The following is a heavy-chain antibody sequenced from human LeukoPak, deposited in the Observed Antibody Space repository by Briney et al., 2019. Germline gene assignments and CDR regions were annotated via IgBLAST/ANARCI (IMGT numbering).Heavy chain of an antibody. Sequence: GGSLRLSCAASGFIFSGAWMSWVRQAPGKGLEWVAVIGREGRAKYYADSVKGRFTLSRDNSINALYLEMNSLRDEDTAVYYCAREATWGNWYFDLWGRGTLVTVSS. J-gene: IGHJ2*01. CDR2: IGREGRAK. D-gene: IGHD3-16*01. CDR1: GFIFSGAW. CDR3: AREATWGNWYFDL. V-gene: IGHV3-30*03.